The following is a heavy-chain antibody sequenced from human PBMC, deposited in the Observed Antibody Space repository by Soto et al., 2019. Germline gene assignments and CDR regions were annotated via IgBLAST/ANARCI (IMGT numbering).Heavy chain of an antibody. CDR3: ARDRHNNFFDP. Sequence: SETLSLTCTVSGDSISSSDYYWGWIRQPPGKGLEWIGNIYYSGSTYYNPSLESRVAISLDTSRSQFSLTLHSVTAADTAIYYCARDRHNNFFDPWGQGTLVTVSS. D-gene: IGHD6-6*01. J-gene: IGHJ5*02. CDR2: IYYSGST. CDR1: GDSISSSDYY. V-gene: IGHV4-39*07.